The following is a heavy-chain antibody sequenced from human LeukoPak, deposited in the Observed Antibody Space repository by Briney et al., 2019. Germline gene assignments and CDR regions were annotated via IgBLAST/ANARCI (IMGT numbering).Heavy chain of an antibody. CDR2: ISSGSSYI. D-gene: IGHD3-22*01. V-gene: IGHV3-21*01. CDR1: GFTFSSYS. Sequence: GGSLRLSCAASGFTFSSYSMNWVRQAPGKGLEWVSSISSGSSYIYYADSVKGRFTISRDNAKNSLYLQMNSLRAEDTAVYYCARVRKYYYDSSGSFDIWGQGTMVTVSS. CDR3: ARVRKYYYDSSGSFDI. J-gene: IGHJ3*02.